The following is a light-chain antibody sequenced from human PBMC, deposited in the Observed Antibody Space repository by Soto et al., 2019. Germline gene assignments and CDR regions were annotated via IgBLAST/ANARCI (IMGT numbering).Light chain of an antibody. CDR1: QGIRNN. Sequence: DIQMTQSPSSLSASAGDRVTITCRASQGIRNNLAWYQQKPGEVPKLLIYAASTLQSGVPSRFSGSGSGTDFTLTIISLQPEDVADYYFQEYFSVPFTFGRGTKVVIK. V-gene: IGKV1-27*01. J-gene: IGKJ3*01. CDR3: QEYFSVPFT. CDR2: AAS.